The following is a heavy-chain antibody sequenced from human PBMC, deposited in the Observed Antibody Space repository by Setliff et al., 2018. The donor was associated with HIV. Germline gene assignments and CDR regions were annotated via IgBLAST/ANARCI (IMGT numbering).Heavy chain of an antibody. CDR1: GYTFVSDY. CDR2: INPSGGST. CDR3: ARVPYRSAWFSGGHDAFDV. J-gene: IGHJ3*01. D-gene: IGHD6-19*01. Sequence: GASVKVSCKASGYTFVSDYIHWVRQAPGQGPEWMGIINPSGGSTNYAQKFQGRVTMTTDTSTTTVYMELRSLRSDDTAVYYCARVPYRSAWFSGGHDAFDVWGQGTMVTVSS. V-gene: IGHV1-46*01.